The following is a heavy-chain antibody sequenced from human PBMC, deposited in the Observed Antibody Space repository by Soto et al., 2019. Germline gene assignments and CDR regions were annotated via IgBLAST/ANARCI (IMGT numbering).Heavy chain of an antibody. Sequence: SETLSLTCAVYGGSFSGYYWSWIRQPPGKGLEWIGEINHSGSTNYNPSLKSRVTISVDTSKNQFSLKLSSVTAADTAVYYCARADSSLGLYNWFDPWGQGTLVTVSS. CDR2: INHSGST. J-gene: IGHJ5*02. V-gene: IGHV4-34*01. CDR3: ARADSSLGLYNWFDP. D-gene: IGHD6-6*01. CDR1: GGSFSGYY.